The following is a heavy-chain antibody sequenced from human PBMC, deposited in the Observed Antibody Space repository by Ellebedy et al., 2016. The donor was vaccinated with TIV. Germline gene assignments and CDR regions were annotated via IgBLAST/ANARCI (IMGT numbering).Heavy chain of an antibody. J-gene: IGHJ3*01. V-gene: IGHV1-2*04. CDR1: GFSFTGYY. D-gene: IGHD7-27*01. CDR2: ITPNSGRT. CDR3: ARKTGNRGDFDL. Sequence: AASVKVSCKAAGFSFTGYYIHWVRQAPGQGLEWMGWITPNSGRTKYAQKLQDWVTITRDTSIITAYMELTRLRSDDTAVYYCARKTGNRGDFDLWGQGTIVAVSS.